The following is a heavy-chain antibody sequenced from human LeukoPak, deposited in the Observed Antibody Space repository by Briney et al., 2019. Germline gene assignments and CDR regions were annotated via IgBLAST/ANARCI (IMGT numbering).Heavy chain of an antibody. Sequence: PGGSPRLCCAASGFTFSRYWMYWVRQAPGKGLEWVASIKLDGSEQYYVDSVKGRFTISRDNAKSSLYLQMNSLRAEDTAVYYCARAPARARLDYWGQGTLVTVSS. V-gene: IGHV3-7*01. J-gene: IGHJ4*02. CDR2: IKLDGSEQ. CDR1: GFTFSRYW. D-gene: IGHD6-6*01. CDR3: ARAPARARLDY.